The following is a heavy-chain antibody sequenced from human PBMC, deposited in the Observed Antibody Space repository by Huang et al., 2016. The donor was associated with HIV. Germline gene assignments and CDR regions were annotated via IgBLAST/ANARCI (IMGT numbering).Heavy chain of an antibody. CDR3: LIYSHMDV. CDR1: EFTFSDYA. CDR2: IKSKAYGGTT. J-gene: IGHJ6*03. Sequence: DVQLVESGGGLVQPGRSLRLSCTASEFTFSDYAMSWFRQAPGKGVVWVGLIKSKAYGGTTQYASSVKDRFIISRDDSKGTAYLQMNSLRTEDTAVYYCLIYSHMDVWGKGTTVSVSS. V-gene: IGHV3-49*03.